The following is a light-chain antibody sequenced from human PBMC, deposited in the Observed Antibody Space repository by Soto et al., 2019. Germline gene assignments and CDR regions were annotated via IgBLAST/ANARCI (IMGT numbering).Light chain of an antibody. CDR3: QQYQNWPLT. CDR1: QSVYSN. Sequence: ETVMTQSPTTLSVSPGERATLSCRASQSVYSNLAWYQQKPGQAPRLLIYGASTRAPGLPARFSGSGSGTEFTLTISSLQSEDFAVYYCQQYQNWPLTFGGGTKVEIK. CDR2: GAS. J-gene: IGKJ4*01. V-gene: IGKV3-15*01.